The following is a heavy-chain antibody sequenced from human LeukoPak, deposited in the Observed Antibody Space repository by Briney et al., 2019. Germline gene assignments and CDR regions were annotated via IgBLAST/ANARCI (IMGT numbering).Heavy chain of an antibody. D-gene: IGHD6-6*01. CDR2: MSSSGGTI. J-gene: IGHJ4*02. CDR3: ARRAPRSPYFDY. CDR1: GFTFSDHY. Sequence: GGSLRLSCAASGFTFSDHYMSWISQAPGKRLEWVSYMSSSGGTIYYADSVKGRFTISRDNAKNSLYLQMNSLRPEDTAVYYCARRAPRSPYFDYWGQGTLVTVSS. V-gene: IGHV3-11*04.